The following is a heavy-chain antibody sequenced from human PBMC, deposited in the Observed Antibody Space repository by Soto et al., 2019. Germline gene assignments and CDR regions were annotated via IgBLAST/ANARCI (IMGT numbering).Heavy chain of an antibody. CDR2: ISPTGST. CDR1: GGSVSGGNYY. Sequence: SETLSLTCTVSGGSVSGGNYYWTWIRQPPGKGLEWIGYISPTGSTNYNPSLKSRVTISGDTSKSQFSLRLTSVTAADTAVYFCAKDRYCSGGSCFEYYFDYWGQGTLVTVSS. J-gene: IGHJ4*02. V-gene: IGHV4-61*01. CDR3: AKDRYCSGGSCFEYYFDY. D-gene: IGHD2-15*01.